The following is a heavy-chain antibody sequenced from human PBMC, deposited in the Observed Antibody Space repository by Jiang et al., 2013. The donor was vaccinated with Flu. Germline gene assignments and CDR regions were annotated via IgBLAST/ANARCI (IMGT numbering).Heavy chain of an antibody. Sequence: VQLVESGGGVVQPGGSLRLSCAASGFIFSDFGMHWVRQAPGKGLEWVAFIGNDGSKNSYADSVKGRLTISRDNSKNTLYLQMNSLRAEDTAVYYCAKEKDWAYSSFDSWGQGTLVTVSS. V-gene: IGHV3-30*02. CDR2: IGNDGSKN. J-gene: IGHJ4*02. CDR1: GFIFSDFG. CDR3: AKEKDWAYSSFDS. D-gene: IGHD4-11*01.